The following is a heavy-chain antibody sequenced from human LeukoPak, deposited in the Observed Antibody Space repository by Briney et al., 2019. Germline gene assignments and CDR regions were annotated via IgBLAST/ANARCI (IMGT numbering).Heavy chain of an antibody. CDR2: INPSGGST. Sequence: ASVKVSCKASGYTLTSYYMHGVRQAPGQGLEWMGIINPSGGSTSYAQKFQGRVTMTRDTSTSTVYMELSSLRSEDTAVYYCATHASAYSNSELFPRWGQSTAVTVSS. CDR3: ATHASAYSNSELFPR. J-gene: IGHJ1*01. V-gene: IGHV1-46*01. D-gene: IGHD2/OR15-2a*01. CDR1: GYTLTSYY.